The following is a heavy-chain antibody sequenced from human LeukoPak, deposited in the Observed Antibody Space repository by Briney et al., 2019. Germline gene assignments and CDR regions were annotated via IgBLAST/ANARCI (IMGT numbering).Heavy chain of an antibody. CDR3: AREGPQELLNY. D-gene: IGHD1-26*01. CDR2: ISSSGSTI. V-gene: IGHV3-48*03. J-gene: IGHJ4*02. CDR1: GFTFSSYE. Sequence: GGSLRLSCAASGFTFSSYEMNWVRQAPGKGLEWVSYISSSGSTIYYADSVEGRFTISRDNAKNSLYLQMNSLRAEDTAVYYCAREGPQELLNYWGQGTLVTVSS.